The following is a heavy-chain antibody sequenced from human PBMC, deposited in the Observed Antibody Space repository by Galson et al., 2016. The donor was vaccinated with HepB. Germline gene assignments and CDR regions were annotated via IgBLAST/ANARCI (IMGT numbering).Heavy chain of an antibody. CDR1: GFTFRNYG. D-gene: IGHD1-26*01. Sequence: SLRLSCAASGFTFRNYGMTWVRQAPGKGLEVVSSISRSGDSTDYADSVKGRFTISRDNSKNTLSLQMNSLRAEDTAVHYCVQGSTAPAVWGKGTTVTVSS. CDR3: VQGSTAPAV. V-gene: IGHV3-23*01. J-gene: IGHJ6*04. CDR2: ISRSGDST.